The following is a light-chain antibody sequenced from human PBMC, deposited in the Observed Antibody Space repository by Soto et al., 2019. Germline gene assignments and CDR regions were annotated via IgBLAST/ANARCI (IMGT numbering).Light chain of an antibody. V-gene: IGKV1-6*01. CDR1: QAIRTA. CDR3: LLDFRYFWA. CDR2: AAS. Sequence: AIPLTQSPSSLSASVGDRVTITCRASQAIRTALGWYQQKPGKVPKLLIYAASTLQSGVPSRFSGSGSGTDFTLTISSLQPEDFATYYCLLDFRYFWAFGQGTKVDIK. J-gene: IGKJ1*01.